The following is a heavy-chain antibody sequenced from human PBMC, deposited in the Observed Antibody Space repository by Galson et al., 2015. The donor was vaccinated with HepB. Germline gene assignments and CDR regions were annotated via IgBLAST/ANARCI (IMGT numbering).Heavy chain of an antibody. J-gene: IGHJ4*02. D-gene: IGHD3-9*01. V-gene: IGHV3-15*01. CDR3: TTDDILTGSRSRFGY. Sequence: SLRLSCAASGFTFSNAWMSWVRQAPGKGLEWVGRIKSKTDGGTTDYAAPVKGRFTISRDDSKNTLYLQMNSLKTEDTAVYYCTTDDILTGSRSRFGYWGQGTLVTVSS. CDR1: GFTFSNAW. CDR2: IKSKTDGGTT.